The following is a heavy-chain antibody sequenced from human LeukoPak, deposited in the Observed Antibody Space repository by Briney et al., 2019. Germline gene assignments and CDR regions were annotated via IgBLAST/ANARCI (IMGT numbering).Heavy chain of an antibody. V-gene: IGHV4-34*01. D-gene: IGHD5-12*01. CDR2: INHSAST. Sequence: PSETLSCNCAVYAWSFCAYYWRWIRQAPGKGLEWVREINHSASTNYNPFLGSRVTISVDTSNNQFSLKLSSVTAADTAVYYCARSPLMSGYGRSDAFDIWGQGTMVTVSS. CDR3: ARSPLMSGYGRSDAFDI. CDR1: AWSFCAYY. J-gene: IGHJ3*02.